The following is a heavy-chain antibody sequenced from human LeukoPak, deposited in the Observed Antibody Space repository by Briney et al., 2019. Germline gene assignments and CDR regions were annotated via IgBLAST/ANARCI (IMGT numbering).Heavy chain of an antibody. CDR1: GFSFSGYG. J-gene: IGHJ4*02. CDR2: VRYHGINK. D-gene: IGHD2-21*01. V-gene: IGHV3-30*02. CDR3: AKFHKIWDSGDHDYFDS. Sequence: GGSLRLSCAASGFSFSGYGMHWVRQAPGEGLQWVAFVRYHGINKYYADSVKGRFTISRDNSKNTLFLDMNSLSVEDTGVYYCAKFHKIWDSGDHDYFDSWGQGTLVTVSS.